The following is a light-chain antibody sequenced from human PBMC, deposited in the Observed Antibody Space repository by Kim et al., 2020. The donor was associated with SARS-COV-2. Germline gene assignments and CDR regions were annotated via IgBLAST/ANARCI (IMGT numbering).Light chain of an antibody. Sequence: QSVTISCTGTSSDVGCYNYVSWYQQHPGKAPKLMIYDVSKRPSGVPDRFSGSKSSNTASLTISGLQAEDEADYYCCSYAGSYTNYVFGTGTKVTVL. CDR2: DVS. V-gene: IGLV2-11*01. CDR3: CSYAGSYTNYV. J-gene: IGLJ1*01. CDR1: SSDVGCYNY.